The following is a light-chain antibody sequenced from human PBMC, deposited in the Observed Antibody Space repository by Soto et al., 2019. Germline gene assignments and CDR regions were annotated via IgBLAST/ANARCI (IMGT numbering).Light chain of an antibody. CDR3: AAWDDSLSGFYV. CDR2: RNN. V-gene: IGLV1-47*01. Sequence: QSVLTQPPSASGTPGQRVTISCSGSSSNIGSNYVYWYQQLPGTAPKLLIYRNNQRPSGVPDRFSGSKSGTSASLAISGLRSGDEADYYCAAWDDSLSGFYVFGTGTKLTVL. CDR1: SSNIGSNY. J-gene: IGLJ1*01.